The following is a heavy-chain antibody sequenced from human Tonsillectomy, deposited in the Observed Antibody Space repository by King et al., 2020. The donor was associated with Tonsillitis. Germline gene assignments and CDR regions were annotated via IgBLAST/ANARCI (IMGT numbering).Heavy chain of an antibody. CDR1: GGTFSSYA. D-gene: IGHD3/OR15-3a*01. J-gene: IGHJ6*02. Sequence: HVQLVESGAEVKKPGSSVKVSCKASGGTFSSYAISWVRQAPGQGLEWMGGIIPIFGAPNYAQKFQGRVTIMADDSTSTAYMELGSLRSEDTAVYFCGRAFWTTYGHYYGMDVWGQGTTVTVSS. CDR2: IIPIFGAP. V-gene: IGHV1-69*01. CDR3: GRAFWTTYGHYYGMDV.